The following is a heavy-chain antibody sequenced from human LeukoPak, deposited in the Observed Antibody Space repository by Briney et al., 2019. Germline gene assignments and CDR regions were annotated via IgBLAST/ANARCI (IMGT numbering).Heavy chain of an antibody. CDR1: DYSISSGNY. CDR3: ARNDSSGHFDY. CDR2: VYHSGST. V-gene: IGHV4-38-2*01. Sequence: PSETLSLTCDVSDYSISSGNYWGWIRQPPGKGLEWIGSVYHSGSTHYSPSLKSRVTIAVDTSKNQFSLKLSSVTAADTAVYYCARNDSSGHFDYWGQGTLVTVSS. J-gene: IGHJ4*02. D-gene: IGHD3-22*01.